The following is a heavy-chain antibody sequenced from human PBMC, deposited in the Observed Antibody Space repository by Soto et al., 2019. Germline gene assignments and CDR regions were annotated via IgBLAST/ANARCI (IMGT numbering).Heavy chain of an antibody. V-gene: IGHV1-24*01. CDR1: GYTLTELS. D-gene: IGHD3-22*01. J-gene: IGHJ4*02. CDR2: FDPEDGET. CDR3: ATAPYYYDSSGYYPFDFDY. Sequence: ASVKVSCKASGYTLTELSMHWVRQAPGKGLEWMGGFDPEDGETIYAQKFQGRVTMTEDTSTDTAYMELSSLRSEDTAVYYCATAPYYYDSSGYYPFDFDYWGQGTLVTVSS.